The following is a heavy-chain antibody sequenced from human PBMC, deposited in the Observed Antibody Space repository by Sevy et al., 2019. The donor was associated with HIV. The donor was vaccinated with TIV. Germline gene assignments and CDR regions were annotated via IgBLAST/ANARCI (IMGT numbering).Heavy chain of an antibody. Sequence: GESLKISCKGSGYSFTSYWIGWVRQMPGKGLEWMGMIYPGDSDTRYSPSFQGQVTISADKSISTAYLKWRSLKASDTAMYYCARHWPGEDIVVEVAALAFDMWGQGTMVTVSS. J-gene: IGHJ3*02. V-gene: IGHV5-51*01. CDR1: GYSFTSYW. CDR2: IYPGDSDT. CDR3: ARHWPGEDIVVEVAALAFDM. D-gene: IGHD2-15*01.